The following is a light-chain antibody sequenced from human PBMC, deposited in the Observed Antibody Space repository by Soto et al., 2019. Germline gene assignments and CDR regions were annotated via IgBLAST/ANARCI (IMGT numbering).Light chain of an antibody. CDR1: QSVSSSY. CDR3: QQWGT. J-gene: IGKJ1*01. V-gene: IGKV3-20*01. Sequence: EIVLTQSPGTLPLSPGERATLSCRASQSVSSSYLAWYQQKPGQAPRLLIYGASSRATGIPDRFSGSGSGTDFTLTISRLEPEDFAVYYCQQWGTFGQGTKVEIK. CDR2: GAS.